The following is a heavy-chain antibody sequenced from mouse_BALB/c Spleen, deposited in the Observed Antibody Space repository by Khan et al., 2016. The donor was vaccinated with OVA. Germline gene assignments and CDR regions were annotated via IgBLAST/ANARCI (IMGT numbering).Heavy chain of an antibody. CDR1: GYSITSYYA. D-gene: IGHD2-14*01. J-gene: IGHJ4*01. CDR2: ISSTGST. CDR3: ARALYYSYGYALDC. Sequence: EVQLVESGPGLVKPSQSLSLTCTATGYSITSYYAWNWIRQFPGNKLEWMGYISSTGSTSSNSSLKIRISITRDTSKNQFFLQLKTVTTEDTATYYCARALYYSYGYALDCWGRGTSVTVSS. V-gene: IGHV3-2*02.